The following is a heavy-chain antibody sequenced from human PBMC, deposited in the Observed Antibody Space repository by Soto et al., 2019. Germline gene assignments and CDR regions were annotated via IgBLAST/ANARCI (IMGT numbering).Heavy chain of an antibody. J-gene: IGHJ4*02. CDR2: INHSGST. CDR1: GGSFSGYY. CDR3: ARGTKYSSGSYYFDY. D-gene: IGHD6-19*01. Sequence: QVQLQQWGAGLLKPSETLSLTCAVYGGSFSGYYWSWIRQPPGKGLEWIGEINHSGSTNYNPSLKSRVTISIDTSKKQFSLKLSSVTAADTAVYYSARGTKYSSGSYYFDYWGQGTLVTVSS. V-gene: IGHV4-34*01.